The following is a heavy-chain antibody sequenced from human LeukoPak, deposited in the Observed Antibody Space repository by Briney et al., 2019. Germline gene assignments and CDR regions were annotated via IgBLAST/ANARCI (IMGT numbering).Heavy chain of an antibody. CDR3: AGDPWGSSWGIDY. Sequence: SETLSLTCTVSGGSISSYCWSWIRQPPAKGLEWIGYIYYSGSTNYNPSLKSRVTISVDTSKNQFSLKLSSVTAADTAVYYCAGDPWGSSWGIDYWGQGTLVTVSS. V-gene: IGHV4-59*12. D-gene: IGHD6-6*01. CDR1: GGSISSYC. J-gene: IGHJ4*02. CDR2: IYYSGST.